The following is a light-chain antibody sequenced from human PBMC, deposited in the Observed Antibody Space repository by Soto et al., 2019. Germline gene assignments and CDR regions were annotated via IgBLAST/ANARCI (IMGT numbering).Light chain of an antibody. CDR2: MAS. J-gene: IGKJ5*01. Sequence: DIQMTQSPSTLSASVGDRVTITCRASQSIYIWLAWYQQKPGKAPRLLMFMASTLDSGVPSRFSGSGSGTEFTLTISSLQPDDFATYYCQQYNVYPSTFGQGTRLEIK. CDR3: QQYNVYPST. CDR1: QSIYIW. V-gene: IGKV1-5*03.